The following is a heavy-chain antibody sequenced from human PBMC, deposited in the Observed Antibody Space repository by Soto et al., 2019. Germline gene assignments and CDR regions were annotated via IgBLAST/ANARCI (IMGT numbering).Heavy chain of an antibody. D-gene: IGHD4-4*01. J-gene: IGHJ4*02. CDR1: GFTFSTYA. V-gene: IGHV3-23*01. CDR2: ISASGGST. Sequence: EVQLLESGGGLVQPGGSLRLSCAASGFTFSTYAMTWVRQAPGKGLEWVSAISASGGSTYYADSVKGRFTISRDNSKXXXXXXXXXXXXXXXXXXXXXXXGFPYSXXXLFYYWGQGTLVTVSS. CDR3: XXXGFPYSXXXLFYY.